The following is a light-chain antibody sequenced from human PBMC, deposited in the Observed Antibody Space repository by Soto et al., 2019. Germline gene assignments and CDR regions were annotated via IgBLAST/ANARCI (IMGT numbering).Light chain of an antibody. CDR3: ASWDSSVSGVV. CDR1: SFNVGNNY. J-gene: IGLJ3*02. Sequence: QSVLTQPPSVSAAPGQKVTLSCSGRSFNVGNNYVCWYQQVAGTAPKLLIYDTSKRPSGIPDRFSGSKSGTLATLGITGLQTGDEAYYYCASWDSSVSGVVFGGGTKLTVL. CDR2: DTS. V-gene: IGLV1-51*01.